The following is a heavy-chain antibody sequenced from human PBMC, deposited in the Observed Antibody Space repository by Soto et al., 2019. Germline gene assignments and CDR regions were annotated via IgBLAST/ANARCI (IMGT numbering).Heavy chain of an antibody. V-gene: IGHV4-31*03. D-gene: IGHD2-15*01. CDR2: IYYSGST. J-gene: IGHJ4*01. Sequence: SETLSLTCTVSGGSISSGGYYWSWIRQHPGKGLEWIGYIYYSGSTYYNPSLKSRVTISVDTSKNQFSLKPSSVTAADTAVYYSARDTYCSGGSRRPAYFDSWGQGTLVTVSS. CDR3: ARDTYCSGGSRRPAYFDS. CDR1: GGSISSGGYY.